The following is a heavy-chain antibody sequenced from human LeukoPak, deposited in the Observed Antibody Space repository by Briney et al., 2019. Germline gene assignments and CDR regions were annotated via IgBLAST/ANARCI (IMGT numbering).Heavy chain of an antibody. CDR1: GGSLSSYY. V-gene: IGHV4-4*07. CDR3: ARGSVAGTFYYFYYMDV. D-gene: IGHD6-19*01. CDR2: IYTSGST. Sequence: PSETLSLTCTVSGGSLSSYYWNWIRQPAGKGLEWIGRIYTSGSTYYNPSLKSRVTMSVDTSKNQFSLKLSSVTAADTGVYYCARGSVAGTFYYFYYMDVWGKGTTVTVS. J-gene: IGHJ6*03.